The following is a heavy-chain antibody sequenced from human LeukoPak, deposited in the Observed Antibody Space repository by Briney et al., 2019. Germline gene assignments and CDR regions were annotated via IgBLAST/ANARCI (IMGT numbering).Heavy chain of an antibody. CDR1: GGSISSSSYY. V-gene: IGHV4-39*07. Sequence: SETLSLTCTVSGGSISSSSYYWGWLRQPPGKGLEWIGSIYYSGSTYYNPSLKSRVTISVDTSKNQFSLKLSSVTAADTAVYYCARDYYGSGSRDWFDPWGQGTLVTVSS. CDR3: ARDYYGSGSRDWFDP. CDR2: IYYSGST. D-gene: IGHD3-10*01. J-gene: IGHJ5*02.